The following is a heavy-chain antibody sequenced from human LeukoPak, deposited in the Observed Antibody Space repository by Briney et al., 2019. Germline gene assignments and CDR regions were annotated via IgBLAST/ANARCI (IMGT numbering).Heavy chain of an antibody. CDR1: GFTFSSYG. Sequence: PGGSLRLSCAASGFTFSSYGMHWVRQAPGKGLEWVAVISYDGSNKYYADSVKGRFTISRDNSKNTLYLQMNSLRAEDTAVYYCAKLGIAVAWSLDYWGQGTLVTVSS. D-gene: IGHD6-19*01. V-gene: IGHV3-30*18. CDR2: ISYDGSNK. CDR3: AKLGIAVAWSLDY. J-gene: IGHJ4*02.